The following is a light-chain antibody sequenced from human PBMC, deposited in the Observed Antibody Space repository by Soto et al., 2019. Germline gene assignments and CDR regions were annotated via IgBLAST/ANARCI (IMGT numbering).Light chain of an antibody. J-gene: IGLJ2*01. CDR2: EVS. Sequence: QSALTQPTSVSGSPGQSITISCTGTSSDVGGYNYVSWYQQHPDKAPKLMIYEVSNRPSGVSNRFSGSKSGNTASLTISGLQAEDEADYYCSSYTSSSTPVFAGGTQLTVL. CDR1: SSDVGGYNY. CDR3: SSYTSSSTPV. V-gene: IGLV2-14*01.